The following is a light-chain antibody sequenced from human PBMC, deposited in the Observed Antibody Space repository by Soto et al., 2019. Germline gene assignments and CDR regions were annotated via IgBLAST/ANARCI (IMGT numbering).Light chain of an antibody. Sequence: DIVMTHSPATLSVSPWASDTDSYRASQSVSTSLAWYQQKPGQAPRLLIYGASTRATGIPARFSGSGSGTEFTLTISSLQSEGFAVYYCQQYNNWPETFGQGTKVDI. J-gene: IGKJ1*01. CDR3: QQYNNWPET. CDR2: GAS. CDR1: QSVSTS. V-gene: IGKV3-15*01.